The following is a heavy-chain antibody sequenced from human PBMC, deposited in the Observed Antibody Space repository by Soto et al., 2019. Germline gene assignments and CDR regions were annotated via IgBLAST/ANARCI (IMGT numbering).Heavy chain of an antibody. CDR3: ARELASGYSSGWYPRGGCDY. V-gene: IGHV3-21*01. CDR2: ISSSSSYI. D-gene: IGHD6-19*01. CDR1: GFTFSSYS. J-gene: IGHJ4*02. Sequence: PGGSLRLSCAASGFTFSSYSMNWVRQAPGKGLEWVSSISSSSSYIYYADSVKGRFTISRDNAKNSLYLQMNSLRAEDTAVYYCARELASGYSSGWYPRGGCDYWGQGTLVTVSS.